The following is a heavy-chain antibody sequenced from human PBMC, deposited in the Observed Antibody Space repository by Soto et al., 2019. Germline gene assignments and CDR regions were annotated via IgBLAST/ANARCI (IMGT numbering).Heavy chain of an antibody. D-gene: IGHD2-2*01. V-gene: IGHV1-18*01. Sequence: ASVKVSCKASGYTFTSYGISWVRQAPGQGLEWMGWISAYNGNTNYAQKLQGRVTVTTDTSTSTAYMELRSLRSDDTAVYYCAREAYCSSTSCYDYWGQGTLVTVSS. CDR2: ISAYNGNT. J-gene: IGHJ4*02. CDR1: GYTFTSYG. CDR3: AREAYCSSTSCYDY.